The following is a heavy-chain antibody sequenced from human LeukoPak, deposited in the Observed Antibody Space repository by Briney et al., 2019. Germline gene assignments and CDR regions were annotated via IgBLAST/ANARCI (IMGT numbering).Heavy chain of an antibody. CDR3: AKDGEAYSSSWYRRYYYGMDV. Sequence: SETLSLTCAVYGGSFSGYYWSWIRQPPGKGLEWIGEINHSGSTNYNPSLKSRVTISVDTSKNQFSLKLSSVTAADTAVYYCAKDGEAYSSSWYRRYYYGMDVWGQGTTVTVSS. CDR2: INHSGST. CDR1: GGSFSGYY. J-gene: IGHJ6*02. V-gene: IGHV4-34*01. D-gene: IGHD6-13*01.